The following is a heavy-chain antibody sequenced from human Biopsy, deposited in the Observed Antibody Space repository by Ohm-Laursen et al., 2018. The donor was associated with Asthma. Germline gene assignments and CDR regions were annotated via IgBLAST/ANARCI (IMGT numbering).Heavy chain of an antibody. CDR2: INAGNGNT. CDR1: GYTFISYA. Sequence: SVKVSCKSSGYTFISYAIHWVRQAPGQRLEWMGWINAGNGNTKYSQKFQGRVTITRDTSASTAYMELSSLRSEDTAVYYCARTYYDFLTGQVIDAFAIWGQGTMVTVSS. D-gene: IGHD3-9*01. V-gene: IGHV1-3*01. J-gene: IGHJ3*02. CDR3: ARTYYDFLTGQVIDAFAI.